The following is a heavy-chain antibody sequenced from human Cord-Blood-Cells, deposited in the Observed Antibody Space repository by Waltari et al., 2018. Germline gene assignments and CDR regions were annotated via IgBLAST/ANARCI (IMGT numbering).Heavy chain of an antibody. V-gene: IGHV4-34*01. CDR3: ARDPDCSGGSCYNY. CDR2: INHSGST. D-gene: IGHD2-15*01. CDR1: GGSFSGYY. J-gene: IGHJ4*02. Sequence: QVQLQQWGAGLLKPSETLSLTCAVHGGSFSGYYWSWIRQPPGKVLEWIGEINHSGSTNYNPSLKSRVTISVDTSKNQFSLKLSSVTAADTAVYYCARDPDCSGGSCYNYWGQGTLVTVSS.